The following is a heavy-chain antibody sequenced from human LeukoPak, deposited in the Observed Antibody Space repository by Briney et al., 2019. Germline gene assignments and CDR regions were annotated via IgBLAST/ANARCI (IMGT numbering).Heavy chain of an antibody. CDR2: ISGDGGST. V-gene: IGHV3-43*02. CDR3: AEGYQAAPITGYSDL. CDR1: GFTFDDYA. D-gene: IGHD2-15*01. Sequence: GGSLRLSCAASGFTFDDYAMHWVRQAPGKGLEWVSLISGDGGSTYYADSVKGRFTISRDNSKNSLYLQMNSLRTEDTALYYCAEGYQAAPITGYSDLWGRGTLVTVSS. J-gene: IGHJ2*01.